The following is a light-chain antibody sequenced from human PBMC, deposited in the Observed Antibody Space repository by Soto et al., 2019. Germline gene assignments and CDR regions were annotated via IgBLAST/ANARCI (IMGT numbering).Light chain of an antibody. V-gene: IGLV2-14*03. Sequence: SSLTQPASLSGAPGQSITISCTGTSSDVVGYNYVSWYQHHPGKAPKLMIFDVSNRPSGVSNRFSGSKSGNTASLTISGLQPEDEADYYCSSYTTSNTRQIVFGTGTKVTVL. J-gene: IGLJ1*01. CDR1: SSDVVGYNY. CDR2: DVS. CDR3: SSYTTSNTRQIV.